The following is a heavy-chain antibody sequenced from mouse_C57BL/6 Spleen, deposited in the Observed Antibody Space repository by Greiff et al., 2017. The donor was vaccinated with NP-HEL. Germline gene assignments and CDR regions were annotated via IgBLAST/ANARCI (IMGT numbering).Heavy chain of an antibody. CDR2: IYPGDGDT. V-gene: IGHV1-82*01. J-gene: IGHJ3*01. CDR3: TREDPY. Sequence: VQLQQSGPELVKPGASVKISCKASGYAFSSSWMNWVKQRPGKGLEWIGRIYPGDGDTNYNGKFKGKATLTADKSSSTAYMELRSLTSEDSAVYYCTREDPYWGQGTLVTVSA. CDR1: GYAFSSSW.